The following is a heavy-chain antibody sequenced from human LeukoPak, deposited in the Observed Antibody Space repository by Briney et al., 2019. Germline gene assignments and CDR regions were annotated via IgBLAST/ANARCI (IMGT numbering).Heavy chain of an antibody. CDR2: IIPIFGTA. Sequence: SVKVSCKASGGTFSSYAISWVRQAPGQGLEWMGRIIPIFGTANCAQKFQGRVTITTDESTSTAYMELSSLRSEDTAVYYCARDPPHYGGNSDYWGQGTLVTVSS. J-gene: IGHJ4*02. CDR3: ARDPPHYGGNSDY. CDR1: GGTFSSYA. V-gene: IGHV1-69*05. D-gene: IGHD4-23*01.